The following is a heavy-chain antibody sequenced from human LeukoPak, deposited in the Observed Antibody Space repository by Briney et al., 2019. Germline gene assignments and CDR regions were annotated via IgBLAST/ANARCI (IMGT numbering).Heavy chain of an antibody. J-gene: IGHJ5*02. V-gene: IGHV4-59*01. D-gene: IGHD3-16*01. CDR1: GGSISSYY. Sequence: SETLSLTCTVSGGSISSYYWSWIRQPPGKALEWIGYIHYSGSTNYNPSLKSRVTISVDTSKNQFSLKLSSVTAADTAVYYCAREYNGGAPNWFDPWGQGTLVTVSS. CDR3: AREYNGGAPNWFDP. CDR2: IHYSGST.